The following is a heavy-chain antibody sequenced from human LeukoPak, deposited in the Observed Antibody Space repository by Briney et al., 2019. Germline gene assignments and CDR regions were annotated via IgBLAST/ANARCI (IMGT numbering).Heavy chain of an antibody. V-gene: IGHV4-39*07. CDR2: IYYSGST. Sequence: PGGSLRLSCAASGFTFSSYEMNWVRQAPGKGLEWIGSIYYSGSTYYNPSLKSRVTISVDTSKNQFSLKLSSVTAADTAVYYCARGGGFDPWDQGTLVTVSS. CDR3: ARGGGFDP. CDR1: GFTFSSYE. J-gene: IGHJ5*02.